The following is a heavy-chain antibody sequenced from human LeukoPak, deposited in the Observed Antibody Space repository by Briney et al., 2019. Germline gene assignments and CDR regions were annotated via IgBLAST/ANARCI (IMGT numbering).Heavy chain of an antibody. Sequence: SETLSLTCTVSGGSTSSYYWSWIRQPPGKGLEWIGYIYYSGSTYYNPSLKSRVTLLVDPSKNQFSLMLSSVTAADTALYYCAKDGPYDGRGYLDYWGQGTLVTVSS. CDR2: IYYSGST. J-gene: IGHJ4*02. D-gene: IGHD3-22*01. CDR3: AKDGPYDGRGYLDY. CDR1: GGSTSSYY. V-gene: IGHV4-59*12.